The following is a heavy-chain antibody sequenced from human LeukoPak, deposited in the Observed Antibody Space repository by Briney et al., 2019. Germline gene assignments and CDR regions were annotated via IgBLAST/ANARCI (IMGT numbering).Heavy chain of an antibody. J-gene: IGHJ4*02. CDR3: ARDEHYYDSSGYPLYYFDY. CDR1: GGSFSGYY. D-gene: IGHD3-22*01. CDR2: IYYSGST. V-gene: IGHV4-34*01. Sequence: SETLSLTCAVYGGSFSGYYWSWIRQPPGKGLEWIGSIYYSGSTYYNPSLKSRVTISVDTSKNQFSLKLSSVTAADTAVYYCARDEHYYDSSGYPLYYFDYWGQGTLVTVSS.